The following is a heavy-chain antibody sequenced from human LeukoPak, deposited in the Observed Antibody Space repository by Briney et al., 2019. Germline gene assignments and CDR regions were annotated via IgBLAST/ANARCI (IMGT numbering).Heavy chain of an antibody. J-gene: IGHJ6*02. CDR2: ISSSSSTI. D-gene: IGHD4-17*01. CDR3: ARDLRSSVTGDYYYYYGMDV. V-gene: IGHV3-48*01. CDR1: GFTFSSYS. Sequence: PGGSLRLSCAASGFTFSSYSMNWVRQAPGKGLEWVSYISSSSSTIYYADSVKGRFTISRDNAKNSLYLQMNSLRAEDTAVYYCARDLRSSVTGDYYYYYGMDVWVQGTTVTVSS.